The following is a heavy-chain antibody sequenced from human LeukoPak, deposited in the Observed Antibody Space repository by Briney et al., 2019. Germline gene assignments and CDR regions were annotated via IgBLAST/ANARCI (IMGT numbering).Heavy chain of an antibody. CDR1: GYTFTSYD. V-gene: IGHV1-18*01. J-gene: IGHJ4*02. Sequence: ASVKVSCKASGYTFTSYDINWVRQAPGHGLEWMGWISAYNGNTNYAQKLQGRVTMTTDTSTSTAYMELRSLRSDDTAVYYCARLHDEIVVVPAAIPWMDYWGQGTLVTVSS. CDR3: ARLHDEIVVVPAAIPWMDY. D-gene: IGHD2-2*01. CDR2: ISAYNGNT.